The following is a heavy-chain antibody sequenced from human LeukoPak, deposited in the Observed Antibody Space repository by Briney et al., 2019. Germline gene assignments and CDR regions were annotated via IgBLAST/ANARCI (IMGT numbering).Heavy chain of an antibody. CDR2: ISYDGSNK. CDR3: AKRAGRHSSSWHLDY. CDR1: GFTYSSYG. D-gene: IGHD6-13*01. Sequence: GGPLRLSCAASGFTYSSYGMHWLRQAPGKGLEWLAVISYDGSNKYYADSVKGRFTISRDNSKNTLYLQMNSLRAEDTAVYYCAKRAGRHSSSWHLDYWGQGTLVTVSS. J-gene: IGHJ4*02. V-gene: IGHV3-30*18.